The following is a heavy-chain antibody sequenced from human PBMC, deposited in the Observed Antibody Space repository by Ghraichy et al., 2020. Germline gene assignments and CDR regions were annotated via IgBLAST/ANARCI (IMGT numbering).Heavy chain of an antibody. J-gene: IGHJ4*02. CDR3: AKVGKTRGIYYVMSGFDY. CDR2: ISGSGGST. CDR1: GFTFSSYA. V-gene: IGHV3-23*01. D-gene: IGHD3-10*02. Sequence: GGSLRLSCAASGFTFSSYAMSWVRQAPGKGLEWVSAISGSGGSTYYADSVKGRFTISRDNSKNTLYLQMNSLRAEDTAVYYCAKVGKTRGIYYVMSGFDYWGQGTLVTVSS.